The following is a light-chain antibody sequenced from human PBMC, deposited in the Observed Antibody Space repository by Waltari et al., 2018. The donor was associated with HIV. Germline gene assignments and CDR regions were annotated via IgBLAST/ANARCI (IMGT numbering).Light chain of an antibody. V-gene: IGLV1-40*01. CDR3: QSYDRSLSASVV. CDR2: GNK. CDR1: SFNSGADYD. Sequence: QSVLTQPPSVSGAPGQRVTIPCTGGSFNSGADYDGNGNQQIPGTAPKLLISGNKNRPSGVPDRFSASKSGTSASLAITGLQAEDEADYFCQSYDRSLSASVVFGGGTKLTVL. J-gene: IGLJ2*01.